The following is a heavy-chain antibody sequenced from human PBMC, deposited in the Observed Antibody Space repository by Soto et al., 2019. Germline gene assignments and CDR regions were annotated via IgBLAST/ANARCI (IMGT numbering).Heavy chain of an antibody. V-gene: IGHV4-59*01. CDR1: GGSIIGYY. J-gene: IGHJ3*01. CDR2: VYDSGHT. Sequence: SETLSLTCSPSGGSIIGYYWNWIRQPPGKGLEWIGRVYDSGHTIYSPSLKDRVTISVDTSNDQFSLRLNSVTPADTAVYYCARRYNYGSPNVFDFWGQGAKVTVSS. CDR3: ARRYNYGSPNVFDF. D-gene: IGHD5-18*01.